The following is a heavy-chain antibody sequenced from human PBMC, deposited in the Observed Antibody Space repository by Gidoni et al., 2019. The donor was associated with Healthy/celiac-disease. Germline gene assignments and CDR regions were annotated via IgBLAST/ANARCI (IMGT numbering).Heavy chain of an antibody. CDR2: IYIGGST. Sequence: EVTLVESGGGLVEPGGSLRLSCAASGFTVSSNDMSWVRQSPGKGLEWVSVIYIGGSTYYADSVKGRFTISRHNSKNTLYLQMNSLRAEDTAVYYCAGTPGYSYGYVDYWGQGTLVTVSS. J-gene: IGHJ4*02. D-gene: IGHD5-18*01. V-gene: IGHV3-53*04. CDR3: AGTPGYSYGYVDY. CDR1: GFTVSSND.